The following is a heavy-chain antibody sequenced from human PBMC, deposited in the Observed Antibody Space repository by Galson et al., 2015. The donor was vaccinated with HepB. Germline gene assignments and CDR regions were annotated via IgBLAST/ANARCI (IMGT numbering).Heavy chain of an antibody. CDR3: ARGTVVSSYDAFDI. CDR1: GFNFSSYS. D-gene: IGHD4-23*01. V-gene: IGHV3-48*02. J-gene: IGHJ3*02. Sequence: SLRLSCAVSGFNFSSYSMNWVRQAPGKGLEWISHISSSSSSIYYADSVKGRFTVSRDNAKNSLYLQMNSLRDEDTAVFYCARGTVVSSYDAFDIWGQGTKVIVSS. CDR2: ISSSSSSI.